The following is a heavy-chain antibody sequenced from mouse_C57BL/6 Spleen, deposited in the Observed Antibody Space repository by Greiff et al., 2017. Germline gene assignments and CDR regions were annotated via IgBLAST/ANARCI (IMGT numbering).Heavy chain of an antibody. CDR3: ARLDGYYYYAKGY. CDR1: GYTFTSYW. D-gene: IGHD2-3*01. Sequence: QVQLQQPGAELVRPGSSVKLSCKASGYTFTSYWMHWVKQRPIQGLEWIGNIDPSDSETHYNQKFKDKVTLTVNKSSNTAYMQLSSLASEDYAVYYCARLDGYYYYAKGYWGQGTSVTVSS. CDR2: IDPSDSET. J-gene: IGHJ4*01. V-gene: IGHV1-52*01.